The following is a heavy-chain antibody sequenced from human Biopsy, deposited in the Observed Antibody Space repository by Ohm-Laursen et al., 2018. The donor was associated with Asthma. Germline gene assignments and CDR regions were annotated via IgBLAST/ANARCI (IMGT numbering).Heavy chain of an antibody. D-gene: IGHD3-3*01. V-gene: IGHV1-3*01. CDR2: INAGNGNT. CDR3: ARTYYDFSTGQVNDVFAI. J-gene: IGHJ3*02. Sequence: GASVKVSCKASGYTFINYAIHWVRQAPGQRLEWMGWINAGNGNTKYSQKFQGRVTITRDTSASTAYMDLSSLRSEDTAVYYCARTYYDFSTGQVNDVFAIWGQGTMVTVSS. CDR1: GYTFINYA.